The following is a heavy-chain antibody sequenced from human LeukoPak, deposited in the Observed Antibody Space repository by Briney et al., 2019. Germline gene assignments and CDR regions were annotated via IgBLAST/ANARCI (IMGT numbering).Heavy chain of an antibody. V-gene: IGHV3-30*18. CDR2: ISYDGSNK. CDR1: GFTFSSYG. D-gene: IGHD1-26*01. Sequence: GGSLRLSCAASGFTFSSYGMHWVRQAPGKGLEWVAVISYDGSNKYYADSVKGRFTISRDNSKNTLYLQMNSLRAEDTAVYYCAKTMGAIDHDYWGQGTLVTVSS. CDR3: AKTMGAIDHDY. J-gene: IGHJ4*02.